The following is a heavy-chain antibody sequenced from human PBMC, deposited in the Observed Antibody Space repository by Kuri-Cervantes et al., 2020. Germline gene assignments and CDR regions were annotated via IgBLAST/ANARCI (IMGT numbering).Heavy chain of an antibody. V-gene: IGHV1-18*01. CDR1: GYIFTNYG. CDR3: AREIAAAGIRWFSP. J-gene: IGHJ5*02. D-gene: IGHD6-13*01. CDR2: SSPSSPYI. Sequence: ASVKVSCKTSGYIFTNYGITWVRQAPGQGLEWVGWSSPSSPYIRYYAEKFWDRVTVTTDTSTSTGYLELRSLRSDDTAVYYCAREIAAAGIRWFSPWGQGTLVTVSS.